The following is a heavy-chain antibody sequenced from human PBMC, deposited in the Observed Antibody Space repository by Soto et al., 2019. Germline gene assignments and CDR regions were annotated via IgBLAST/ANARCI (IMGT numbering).Heavy chain of an antibody. V-gene: IGHV3-7*04. CDR1: GFTFSSYW. CDR3: ARFYYDSSGYLPSPYYYYYGMDV. J-gene: IGHJ6*02. Sequence: GSLRLSCAVSGFTFSSYWMSWVRQAPGKGLEWVANIKQDGSEKYYVDSVKGRFTISRDNAKNSLYLQMNSLRAEDTAVYYCARFYYDSSGYLPSPYYYYYGMDVWGQGTTVTVSS. D-gene: IGHD3-22*01. CDR2: IKQDGSEK.